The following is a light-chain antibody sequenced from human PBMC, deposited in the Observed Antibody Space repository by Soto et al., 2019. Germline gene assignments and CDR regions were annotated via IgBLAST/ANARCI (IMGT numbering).Light chain of an antibody. CDR1: SSDVGGYNY. CDR3: GSYTNSITLV. CDR2: DVN. V-gene: IGLV2-14*03. Sequence: QSVLTQPASVSGSPGQSITISCTGTSSDVGGYNYVSWYQHHPGKVPKLLIYDVNMRPPGISNRFSGSKSGNTASLTISGIQAEDEGYYYCGSYTNSITLVFGGGTNLNVL. J-gene: IGLJ2*01.